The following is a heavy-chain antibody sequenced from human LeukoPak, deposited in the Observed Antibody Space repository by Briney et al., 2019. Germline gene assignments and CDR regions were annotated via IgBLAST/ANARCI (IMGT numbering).Heavy chain of an antibody. CDR1: GFTFSDYG. CDR2: ISGSGIST. V-gene: IGHV3-23*01. Sequence: GGSLRLSCAAAGFTFSDYGMNWVRQAPGKGLEWVSGISGSGISTYYADSVKGRFTISRDNSKNTLYLQMNSLRAEDTAVYYCARDPEDYYDSSGYYDAFDIWGQGTMVTVSS. CDR3: ARDPEDYYDSSGYYDAFDI. J-gene: IGHJ3*02. D-gene: IGHD3-22*01.